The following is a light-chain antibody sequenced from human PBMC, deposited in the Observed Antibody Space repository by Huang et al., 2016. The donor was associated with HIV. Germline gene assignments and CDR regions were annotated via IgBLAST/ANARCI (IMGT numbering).Light chain of an antibody. CDR2: DAS. Sequence: EIVLTQSPATLSLSPGERATLSCRASQSVSSYLAWYQQKPGQAPRLLIYDASNRATGIPARFSGSGSGTDFTLTISSLEPEDFAVYFCQHRSNWPLTFSGGTRVEIK. J-gene: IGKJ4*01. CDR1: QSVSSY. CDR3: QHRSNWPLT. V-gene: IGKV3-11*01.